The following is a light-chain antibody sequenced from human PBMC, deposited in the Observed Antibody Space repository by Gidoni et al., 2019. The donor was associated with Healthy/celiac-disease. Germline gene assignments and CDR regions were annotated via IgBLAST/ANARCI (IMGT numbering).Light chain of an antibody. J-gene: IGKJ1*01. V-gene: IGKV3-20*01. CDR2: GVS. CDR3: QQYGISPPWT. CDR1: QSVSSSY. Sequence: EHVLTQSPDTLSLSPGERATLSCRASQSVSSSYLAWYQQKPGQAPRLLIYGVSSRATGIPDRFSGSGSGTDFTLTISRLEPEDFAVYYCQQYGISPPWTFGQGTKVEIK.